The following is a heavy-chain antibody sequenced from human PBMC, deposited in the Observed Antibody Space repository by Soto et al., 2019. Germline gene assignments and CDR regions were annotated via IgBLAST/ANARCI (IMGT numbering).Heavy chain of an antibody. CDR1: GFTFSSYA. CDR3: ASRKMNYDSSGYPSAFDY. CDR2: ISYDGSNK. V-gene: IGHV3-30-3*01. Sequence: QVQLVESGGGVVQPGRSLRLSCAASGFTFSSYAMHWVRQAPGKGLEWVAVISYDGSNKYYADSVKGRFTISRDNSKHSLYLQMNSLRAEDTAVYYCASRKMNYDSSGYPSAFDYWGQGTLVTVSS. J-gene: IGHJ4*02. D-gene: IGHD3-22*01.